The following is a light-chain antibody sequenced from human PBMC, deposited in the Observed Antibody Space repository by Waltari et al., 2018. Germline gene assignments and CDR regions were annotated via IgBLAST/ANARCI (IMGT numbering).Light chain of an antibody. Sequence: IVFTQSPGTLSLFPGVRATLSGRASQSVSRSLSWYQQKPGQAPRLLIYGASSRATGCPDRFSGSGSGTDFSLTISKLEREDFAVFYCQHYVRLPVSFGQGTKVEIK. CDR3: QHYVRLPVS. CDR2: GAS. J-gene: IGKJ1*01. CDR1: QSVSRS. V-gene: IGKV3-20*01.